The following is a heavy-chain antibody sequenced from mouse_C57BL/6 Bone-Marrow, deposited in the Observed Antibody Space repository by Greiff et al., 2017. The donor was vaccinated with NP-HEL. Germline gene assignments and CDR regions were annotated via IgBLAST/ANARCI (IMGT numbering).Heavy chain of an antibody. V-gene: IGHV5-4*03. J-gene: IGHJ3*01. Sequence: EVKLEESGGGLVKPGGSLKLSCAASGFTFSSYAMYWVRQTPEKRLEWVATISDGGSYTYYPDNVKGRCTISRDNAKNNRYLQMSHLKSEDAAMYYCSRVDRDDGPSWFADWGQVALVTVSA. CDR3: SRVDRDDGPSWFAD. CDR2: ISDGGSYT. CDR1: GFTFSSYA. D-gene: IGHD2-3*01.